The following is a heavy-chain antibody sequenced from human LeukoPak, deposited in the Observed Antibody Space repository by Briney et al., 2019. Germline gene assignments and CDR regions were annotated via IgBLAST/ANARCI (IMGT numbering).Heavy chain of an antibody. CDR3: ARRSHPHYDILTGSQGNWFDP. J-gene: IGHJ5*02. CDR2: IYYSGST. D-gene: IGHD3-9*01. V-gene: IGHV4-4*02. CDR1: GGSISSSNW. Sequence: SETLSLTCAVSGGSISSSNWWSWVRQPPGKGLEWIGSIYYSGSTQYNPTLKTRVTISEDTSKNQFSLKLTSVTAADTAVYYCARRSHPHYDILTGSQGNWFDPWGQGTLVTVSS.